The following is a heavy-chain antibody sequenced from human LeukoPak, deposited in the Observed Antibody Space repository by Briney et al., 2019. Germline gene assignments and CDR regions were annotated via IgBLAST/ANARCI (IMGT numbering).Heavy chain of an antibody. D-gene: IGHD5-18*01. CDR1: GGTFSSYA. CDR2: IIPIFGTA. CDR3: AVRGYSYGPFDY. V-gene: IGHV1-69*06. Sequence: SVKVSCKASGGTFSSYAISWVRQAPGQGLEWTGRIIPIFGTANYAQKFQGRVTITADRSTSTAYMELSSLRSEDTAVYYCAVRGYSYGPFDYWGQGTLVTVSS. J-gene: IGHJ4*02.